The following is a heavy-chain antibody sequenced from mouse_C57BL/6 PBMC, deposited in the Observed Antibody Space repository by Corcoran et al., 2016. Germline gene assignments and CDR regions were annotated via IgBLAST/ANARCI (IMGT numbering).Heavy chain of an antibody. D-gene: IGHD2-4*01. J-gene: IGHJ1*03. Sequence: EVQLQQSGPELVKPGASVKIPCKASGYTFTDYNMDWVNQSHGKSLEWIGDINPNNGGTIYNQKFKGKATLTVDKSSSTAYMELRSLTSEDTAVYYCARRGSYYDYWYVDVWGTGTTVTVSS. CDR1: GYTFTDYN. V-gene: IGHV1-18*01. CDR2: INPNNGGT. CDR3: ARRGSYYDYWYVDV.